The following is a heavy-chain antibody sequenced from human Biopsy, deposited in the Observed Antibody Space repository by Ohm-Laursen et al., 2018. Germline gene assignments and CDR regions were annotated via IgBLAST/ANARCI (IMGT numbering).Heavy chain of an antibody. D-gene: IGHD5-24*01. J-gene: IGHJ6*02. V-gene: IGHV3-48*03. Sequence: SLRLSCTASGFTFNTYEMIWVRQAPGKGLEWVSYITSGGSTTDYADSVKGRFTISRDNAKSSLFLQMNSLRAEDTAVYYCARDVEGFYSYAMDVWGQGTTVTVSS. CDR3: ARDVEGFYSYAMDV. CDR2: ITSGGSTT. CDR1: GFTFNTYE.